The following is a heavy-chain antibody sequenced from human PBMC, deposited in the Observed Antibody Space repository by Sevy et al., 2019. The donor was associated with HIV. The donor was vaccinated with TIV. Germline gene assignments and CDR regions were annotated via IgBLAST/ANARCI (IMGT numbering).Heavy chain of an antibody. CDR2: ISPVFDTA. CDR3: ASRIVAGINAFDI. V-gene: IGHV1-69*13. CDR1: GDTFRSYG. D-gene: IGHD6-19*01. J-gene: IGHJ3*02. Sequence: ASVKVSCKASGDTFRSYGISWVRQAPGQGLEWMGAISPVFDTANYAQKFENRVTITADESRSTIYMELGSLRSDDTAVYYCASRIVAGINAFDIWGQGTRVTVSS.